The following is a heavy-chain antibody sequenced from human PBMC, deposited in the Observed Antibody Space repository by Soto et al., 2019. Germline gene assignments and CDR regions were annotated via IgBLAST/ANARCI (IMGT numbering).Heavy chain of an antibody. CDR2: ISYDGSNK. Sequence: PGGSLRLSCAASGFTFSSYAMHWVRQAPGKGLEWVAVISYDGSNKYYADSVKGRFTISRDNSKNTLYLQMNSLRAEDTAVYYCAREYCSGGSCAHSYYYGMDVWGQVTTVTVSS. CDR3: AREYCSGGSCAHSYYYGMDV. CDR1: GFTFSSYA. J-gene: IGHJ6*02. V-gene: IGHV3-30-3*01. D-gene: IGHD2-15*01.